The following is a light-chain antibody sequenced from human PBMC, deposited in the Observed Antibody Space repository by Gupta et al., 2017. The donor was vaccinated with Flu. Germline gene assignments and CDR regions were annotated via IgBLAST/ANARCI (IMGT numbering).Light chain of an antibody. CDR2: WAS. CDR3: QQDDSTSYT. Sequence: DIVMTQSPDSLAVSLGERATINCKSSQSVLHSSNNKNYLAWYQQKPGQPPKLLIYWASTRESGVPDRFSGSGSGTDFTLTISSLQAEDVAVYYCQQDDSTSYTFGQGTKMEIK. V-gene: IGKV4-1*01. CDR1: QSVLHSSNNKNY. J-gene: IGKJ2*01.